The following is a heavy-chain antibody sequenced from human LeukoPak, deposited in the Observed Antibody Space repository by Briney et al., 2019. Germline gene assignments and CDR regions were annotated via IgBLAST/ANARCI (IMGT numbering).Heavy chain of an antibody. V-gene: IGHV3-30*02. J-gene: IGHJ4*02. CDR2: IRHDDTNE. CDR3: AKDWGTSYYRLDY. CDR1: GLSLSSYG. Sequence: GGSLRLSCAASGLSLSSYGMHWVRQAPGKGLEWVAFIRHDDTNEFYGDSVKGRFTISRDNSENTLYLQLNSLRPEDTAVYYCAKDWGTSYYRLDYWGQGTLVTVSS. D-gene: IGHD1-26*01.